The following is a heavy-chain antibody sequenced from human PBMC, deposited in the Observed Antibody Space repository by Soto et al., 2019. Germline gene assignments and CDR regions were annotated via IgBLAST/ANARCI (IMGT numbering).Heavy chain of an antibody. CDR2: ISSDGDLR. CDR1: GFTFNNFA. J-gene: IGHJ5*02. D-gene: IGHD3-9*01. Sequence: EVHLLGSGGDLVKPGGSLRLSCEVSGFTFNNFAMSWVRQSPGKGLEWVSTISSDGDLRHYAASVKGRFTISRDNSKSSLFLQMNSLRAEDTALYFCAKVRQRFLDILTGATNFDPWGQGTLVTVSS. CDR3: AKVRQRFLDILTGATNFDP. V-gene: IGHV3-23*01.